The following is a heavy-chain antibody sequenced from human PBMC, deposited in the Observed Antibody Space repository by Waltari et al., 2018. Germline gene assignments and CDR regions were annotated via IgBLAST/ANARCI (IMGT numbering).Heavy chain of an antibody. CDR2: IGSDGNYK. J-gene: IGHJ5*02. V-gene: IGHV3-33*01. CDR3: VRGRARRGLAGADTVDDWFDT. Sequence: QLKLEESGGTVVQPGRTLRLSCAMSGFIFRNYGIHWVRQAPGKGLEWVAVIGSDGNYKNYADSVKGRFTISRDNTENTLYLQMNSLRVEDTAIYYCVRGRARRGLAGADTVDDWFDTWGQGTLVTVSS. CDR1: GFIFRNYG. D-gene: IGHD3-10*01.